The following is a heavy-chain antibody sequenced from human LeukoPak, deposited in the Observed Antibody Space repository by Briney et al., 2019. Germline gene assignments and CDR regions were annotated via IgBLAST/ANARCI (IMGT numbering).Heavy chain of an antibody. Sequence: PGGSLRLSCAASGFTFSSYSMSWVRQAPGKGLEWVSAISGSGGSTYYADSVKGRFTISRDNSKNTLYLQMNSLRAEDTAVYYCAKVLPSDYTKGLFDYWGQGTLVTVSS. CDR2: ISGSGGST. CDR1: GFTFSSYS. V-gene: IGHV3-23*01. J-gene: IGHJ4*02. D-gene: IGHD4-11*01. CDR3: AKVLPSDYTKGLFDY.